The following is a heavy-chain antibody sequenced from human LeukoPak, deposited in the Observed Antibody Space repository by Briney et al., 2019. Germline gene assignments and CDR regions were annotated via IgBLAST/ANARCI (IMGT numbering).Heavy chain of an antibody. CDR2: ISVNGDT. V-gene: IGHV3-13*01. J-gene: IGHJ2*01. CDR3: ARNWGNLYFDL. D-gene: IGHD3-16*01. CDR1: DSSFSSHG. Sequence: GGSLRLSCAAPDSSFSSHGMHWVRQAPGRGLEWVAGISVNGDTFHIDSVRGRFTISRESAKNSLYLQMNSLRVEDTALYYCARNWGNLYFDLWGRGTLVTVSS.